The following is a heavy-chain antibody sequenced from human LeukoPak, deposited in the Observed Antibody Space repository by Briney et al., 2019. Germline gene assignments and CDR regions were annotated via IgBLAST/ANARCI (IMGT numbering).Heavy chain of an antibody. D-gene: IGHD3-10*01. CDR3: ARPSGQYYYGSGTEFHY. J-gene: IGHJ4*02. CDR2: IYHSGST. CDR1: GYSISSGYY. Sequence: SETLSLTCAVSGYSISSGYYWGWIRQPPGKGLEWIGSIYHSGSTYYNPSLKSRVTIPVDTSKNQFSLKLSSVTAADTAVYYCARPSGQYYYGSGTEFHYWGQGTLVTVSS. V-gene: IGHV4-38-2*01.